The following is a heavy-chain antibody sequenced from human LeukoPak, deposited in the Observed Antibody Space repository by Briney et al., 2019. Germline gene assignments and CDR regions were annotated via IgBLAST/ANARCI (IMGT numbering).Heavy chain of an antibody. D-gene: IGHD2/OR15-2a*01. CDR1: GFTFSSYW. CDR3: ARDLILDGDPDGRDF. V-gene: IGHV3-7*01. J-gene: IGHJ4*02. Sequence: GGSLRLSCAAAGFTFSSYWMSWVRQAPGMGLEWVADINQDGNKKYYVDSVRGRFTISRDNAKNSLYLQMNGLRAEDTAVYYCARDLILDGDPDGRDFWGQGTLVSVSS. CDR2: INQDGNKK.